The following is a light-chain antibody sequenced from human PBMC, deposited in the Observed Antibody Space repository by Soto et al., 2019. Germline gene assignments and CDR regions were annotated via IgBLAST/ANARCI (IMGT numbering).Light chain of an antibody. Sequence: DIQMTQSPSSLSASVGDRVTITCRASQSISNNLIWYQQKPGKAPNVLINAASSLQSGVPSRFSGSLSGTDFTLNISSLQPEDFATYEYQQNNSVPRTCGQGTKVDIK. J-gene: IGKJ2*01. CDR2: AAS. CDR1: QSISNN. V-gene: IGKV1-39*01. CDR3: QQNNSVPRT.